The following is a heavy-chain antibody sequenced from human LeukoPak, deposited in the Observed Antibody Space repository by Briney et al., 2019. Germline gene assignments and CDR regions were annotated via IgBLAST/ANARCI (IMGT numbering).Heavy chain of an antibody. CDR1: GFTFDDYG. D-gene: IGHD4-17*01. V-gene: IGHV3-20*04. CDR2: INWNGGST. CDR3: ARDGDYGDYEVYYMDV. Sequence: GGSLRLSCAASGFTFDDYGMSWVRQAPGKRLEWVSGINWNGGSTGYADSVKGRFTISRDNAKNSLYLQMNSLRAEDTALYYCARDGDYGDYEVYYMDVWGKGTTVTVSS. J-gene: IGHJ6*03.